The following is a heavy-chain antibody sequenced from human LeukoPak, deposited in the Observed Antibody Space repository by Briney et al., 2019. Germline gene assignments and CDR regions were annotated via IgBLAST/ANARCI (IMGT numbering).Heavy chain of an antibody. D-gene: IGHD3-10*01. CDR3: ARDRWFGDDHSYYYYYGMDV. CDR2: ISYDGSNK. CDR1: GFTFSSYA. V-gene: IGHV3-30-3*01. Sequence: GGSLRLSCAASGFTFSSYAMHWVRQAPGKGLERVAVISYDGSNKYYADSVKGRFTISRDNSKNTLYLQMNSLRAEDTAVYYCARDRWFGDDHSYYYYYGMDVWGQGTTVTVSS. J-gene: IGHJ6*02.